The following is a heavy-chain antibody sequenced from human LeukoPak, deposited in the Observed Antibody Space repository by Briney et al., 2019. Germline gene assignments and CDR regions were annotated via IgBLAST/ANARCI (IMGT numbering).Heavy chain of an antibody. Sequence: GGSLRLSCAASGFTVSSNYMSWVRQAPGKGLEWVSVIYSGGSTYYADSVKGRFTISRDNSKNTLYLQMNSLRAEDTAVYYCARDDYYDSSGYYYYYGMDVWGQGTTVTVSS. V-gene: IGHV3-66*01. CDR2: IYSGGST. D-gene: IGHD3-22*01. CDR3: ARDDYYDSSGYYYYYGMDV. CDR1: GFTVSSNY. J-gene: IGHJ6*02.